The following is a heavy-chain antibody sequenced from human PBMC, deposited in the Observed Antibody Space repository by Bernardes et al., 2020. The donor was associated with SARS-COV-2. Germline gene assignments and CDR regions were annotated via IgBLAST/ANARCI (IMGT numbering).Heavy chain of an antibody. V-gene: IGHV3-23*01. Sequence: GGTLRLSCAASGFTFRSYAMSWVRQAPGKGLEWVSAISGSGGSTYYADSVKGRFTISRDNSKNTLYLQMNSLRAEDTAVYYCAKDIWRTRSSAFDIWGQGTMVTVSS. CDR1: GFTFRSYA. D-gene: IGHD1-7*01. J-gene: IGHJ3*02. CDR3: AKDIWRTRSSAFDI. CDR2: ISGSGGST.